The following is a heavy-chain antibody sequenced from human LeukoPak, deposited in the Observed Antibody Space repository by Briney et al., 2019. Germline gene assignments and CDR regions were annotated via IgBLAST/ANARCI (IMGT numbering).Heavy chain of an antibody. CDR3: ARDAYSSSRNDY. V-gene: IGHV3-48*01. D-gene: IGHD6-13*01. CDR2: ISRSSSTI. J-gene: IGHJ4*02. CDR1: GFTFSSYS. Sequence: GGSLRLSCAASGFTFSSYSMNWVRQAPGKGLEWVSQISRSSSTIYYADSVKGRFIISRDNARNSVFLQMNSLRAEDTAVYYCARDAYSSSRNDYWGQGTLVTVSS.